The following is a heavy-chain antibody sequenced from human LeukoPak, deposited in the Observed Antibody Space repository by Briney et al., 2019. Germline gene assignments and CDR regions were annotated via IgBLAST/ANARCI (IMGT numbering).Heavy chain of an antibody. J-gene: IGHJ3*02. CDR2: IYSGSST. D-gene: IGHD2-2*02. CDR1: GFTFSSYA. Sequence: PGGSLRLSCAASGFTFSSYAMSWVRQAPGKGLEWVSVIYSGSSTYYADSVKGRFTISRDNSKNTLYLQMNSLKAEDTAVYYCAKPKVPAAIRAAFDIWGQGTMVTVSS. V-gene: IGHV3-23*03. CDR3: AKPKVPAAIRAAFDI.